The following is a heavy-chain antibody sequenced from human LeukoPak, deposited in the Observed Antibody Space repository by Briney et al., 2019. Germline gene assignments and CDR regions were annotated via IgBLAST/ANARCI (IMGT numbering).Heavy chain of an antibody. CDR1: GYTFTGYY. CDR3: AREVEWLVLRGYFDY. Sequence: ASVKVSCKASGYTFTGYYMHWVRQAPGQGLEWMGWINPNSGGTNYAQKFQGRVTMTRDTSISTAYVELSRLRSDDTAVYYCAREVEWLVLRGYFDYWGQGTLVTVSS. J-gene: IGHJ4*02. CDR2: INPNSGGT. V-gene: IGHV1-2*02. D-gene: IGHD6-19*01.